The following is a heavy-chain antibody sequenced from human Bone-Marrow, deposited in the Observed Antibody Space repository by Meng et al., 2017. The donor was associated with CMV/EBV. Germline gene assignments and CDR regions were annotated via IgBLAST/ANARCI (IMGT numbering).Heavy chain of an antibody. V-gene: IGHV1-18*01. CDR1: GYTFNSYG. Sequence: ASVKVSCKASGYTFNSYGITWVRQAPGQGLEWMGWISAYNGNANYAQKLQGRVTVTTDTSTSTAYMELRSLRSDDTAVYYCARELKGWLQSVLDYWGQGTLVTVSS. CDR3: ARELKGWLQSVLDY. CDR2: ISAYNGNA. D-gene: IGHD5-24*01. J-gene: IGHJ4*02.